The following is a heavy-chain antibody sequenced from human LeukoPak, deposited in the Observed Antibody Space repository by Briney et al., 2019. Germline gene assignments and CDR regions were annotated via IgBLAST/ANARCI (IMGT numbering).Heavy chain of an antibody. CDR2: ISSSGTSI. CDR3: ARDHVVRGVYFDY. Sequence: GGSLRFSCAASGFTFSSYEMNWVRQAPGKGLEWVSYISSSGTSIYYADSVKGRFTMSRDTAKNSLYLQMNSLRAEDTAVYYCARDHVVRGVYFDYWGQGTLVTVSS. V-gene: IGHV3-48*03. CDR1: GFTFSSYE. J-gene: IGHJ4*02. D-gene: IGHD3-10*01.